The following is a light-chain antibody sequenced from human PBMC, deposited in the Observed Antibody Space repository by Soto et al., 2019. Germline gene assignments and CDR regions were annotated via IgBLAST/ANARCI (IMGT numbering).Light chain of an antibody. CDR1: SSDVGYYDY. V-gene: IGLV2-8*01. J-gene: IGLJ1*01. Sequence: QSALTQPPSASGFPGQSVTISCTGTSSDVGYYDYVSWYQQHPGKAPKLIIYDVIKRPSGVPNRFSGSKSGNTASLTIPGLQAEDEADYYCSSYRTGGPFVFGTGTKVTVL. CDR2: DVI. CDR3: SSYRTGGPFV.